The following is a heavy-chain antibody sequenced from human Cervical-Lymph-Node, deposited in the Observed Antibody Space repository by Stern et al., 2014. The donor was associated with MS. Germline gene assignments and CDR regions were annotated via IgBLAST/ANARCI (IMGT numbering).Heavy chain of an antibody. D-gene: IGHD3-22*01. CDR3: ARAGYDGSGLSDY. CDR2: ISGYNGNK. Sequence: QVQLVQSGAEVKKPGASVKVSCKTSAYNFTNYGVTWVRQAPGQGLEWMGWISGYNGNKNYAQKVTGRVTLTTAKSTDKTSTELRSLRSSDTAVYYCARAGYDGSGLSDYWGQGTLVTVSS. J-gene: IGHJ4*02. V-gene: IGHV1-18*01. CDR1: AYNFTNYG.